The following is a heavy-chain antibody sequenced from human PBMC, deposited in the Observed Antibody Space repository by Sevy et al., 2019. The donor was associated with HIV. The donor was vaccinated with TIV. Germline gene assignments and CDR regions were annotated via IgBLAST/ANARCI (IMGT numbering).Heavy chain of an antibody. V-gene: IGHV3-23*01. Sequence: GGALRLSCAVSGFSFDSYGMTWVRQAPGKGLEWVSGISGSGTRTYYADSVKGRFIISRDNSKNTLYLQMNSLRSEDTAIDDWAKGGGGHYDPDEIGYYFYYYNMDVWGKGTTVTVSS. D-gene: IGHD3-22*01. J-gene: IGHJ6*03. CDR3: AKGGGGHYDPDEIGYYFYYYNMDV. CDR2: ISGSGTRT. CDR1: GFSFDSYG.